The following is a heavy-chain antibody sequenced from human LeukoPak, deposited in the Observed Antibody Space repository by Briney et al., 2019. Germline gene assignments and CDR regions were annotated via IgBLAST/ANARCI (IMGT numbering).Heavy chain of an antibody. D-gene: IGHD3-22*01. CDR2: ISWNSGSI. J-gene: IGHJ1*01. CDR3: AKGLIYDSSGSAGYFQH. CDR1: GFTFDDYA. Sequence: PGRSLRLSCAASGFTFDDYAMHWVRHAPGKGLEWVSGISWNSGSIGYADSVKGRFTISRDNAKNSLYLQMNSLRAEDTALYYCAKGLIYDSSGSAGYFQHWGQGTLVTVSS. V-gene: IGHV3-9*01.